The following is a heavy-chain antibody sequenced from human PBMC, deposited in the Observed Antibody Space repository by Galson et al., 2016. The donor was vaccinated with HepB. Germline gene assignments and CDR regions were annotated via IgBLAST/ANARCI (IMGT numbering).Heavy chain of an antibody. CDR1: GDSFSGYF. J-gene: IGHJ6*02. V-gene: IGHV4-34*01. CDR2: INYTGST. D-gene: IGHD6-19*01. CDR3: ARRAVVSTAPPAYYFGVDV. Sequence: ATLSLTCAVSGDSFSGYFWHWIRQPPGKGLAWIGEINYTGSTHSNTSLQSPVTMSVDTSKHQFSLRVRTVILADTAVYYCARRAVVSTAPPAYYFGVDVWGQGTTVTVSS.